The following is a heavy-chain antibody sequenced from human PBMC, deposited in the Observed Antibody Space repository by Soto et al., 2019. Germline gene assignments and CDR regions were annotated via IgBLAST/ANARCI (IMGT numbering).Heavy chain of an antibody. CDR3: AKDLGVPLVRGVMGYYYYGMDV. D-gene: IGHD3-10*01. J-gene: IGHJ6*02. V-gene: IGHV3-23*01. CDR2: ISGSGGST. Sequence: PGGSLRLSCAASGFTFSSYAMSWVRQAPGKGLEWVSAISGSGGSTYYADSVKGRCTIPRDNSKNTLHLHTTSPRAEDTAVYDCAKDLGVPLVRGVMGYYYYGMDVWGQGTTVTVSS. CDR1: GFTFSSYA.